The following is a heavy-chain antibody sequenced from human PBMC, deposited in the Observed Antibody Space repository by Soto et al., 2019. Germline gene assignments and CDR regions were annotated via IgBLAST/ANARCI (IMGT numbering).Heavy chain of an antibody. V-gene: IGHV4-39*01. CDR3: VSQRTNVITQAYLDY. J-gene: IGHJ4*01. CDR2: VYYRGRS. Sequence: HSLRWTVAEGNGIDRGDCWGWISQSPGKGLEWIGSVYYRGRSYSKSSVESRVTISVDTSKNQFSLNLNSVTASDTAVYFCVSQRTNVITQAYLDYWC. CDR1: EGNGIDRGDC. D-gene: IGHD1-20*01.